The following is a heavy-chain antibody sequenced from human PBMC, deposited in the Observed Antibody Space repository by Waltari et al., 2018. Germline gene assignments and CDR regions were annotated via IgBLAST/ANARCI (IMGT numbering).Heavy chain of an antibody. Sequence: EVQLLASGGGLVQRGGSLRLSCVTSGFGGNNDAMSWVRQAPGKGPEWVSGISSGGRSTYYADSVKGRFTISRDNSENTLSLQMNSLRAEDTAIYYCGKDPNGDYVGAFDIWGQGTMVTVS. CDR2: ISSGGRST. CDR3: GKDPNGDYVGAFDI. D-gene: IGHD4-17*01. J-gene: IGHJ3*02. V-gene: IGHV3-23*01. CDR1: GFGGNNDA.